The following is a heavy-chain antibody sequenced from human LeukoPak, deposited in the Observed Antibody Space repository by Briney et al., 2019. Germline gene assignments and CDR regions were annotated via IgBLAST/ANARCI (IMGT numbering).Heavy chain of an antibody. J-gene: IGHJ6*02. V-gene: IGHV3-11*01. CDR1: GFTFSDYY. D-gene: IGHD6-19*01. Sequence: GGSLRLSCAASGFTFSDYYMSWIRQAPGKGLEWVSYISSSGSTIYYADSVKGRFTISRDNAKNSLYLQMNSLRAEDTAVYYCGRFIAVPPEYYYYYGMDVWGQGTTVTVSS. CDR3: GRFIAVPPEYYYYYGMDV. CDR2: ISSSGSTI.